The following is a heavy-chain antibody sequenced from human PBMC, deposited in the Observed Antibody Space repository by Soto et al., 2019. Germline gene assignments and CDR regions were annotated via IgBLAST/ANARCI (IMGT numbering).Heavy chain of an antibody. D-gene: IGHD2-15*01. J-gene: IGHJ4*02. CDR1: GFTFGDYA. CDR2: IRSKAYGGTT. CDR3: TGYCSGGSCYSRYYFDY. V-gene: IGHV3-49*03. Sequence: GGSLRLSCTASGFTFGDYAMSWFRQAPGKGLEWVGFIRSKAYGGTTEYAASVKGRFTISRDDSKSIAYLQMNSLKTEDTAVYYCTGYCSGGSCYSRYYFDYWGQGTLVTVSS.